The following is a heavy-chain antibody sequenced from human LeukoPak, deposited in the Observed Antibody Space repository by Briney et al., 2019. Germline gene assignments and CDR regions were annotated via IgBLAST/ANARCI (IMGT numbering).Heavy chain of an antibody. CDR3: ARVRDDYFFDY. Sequence: PSETLSLTCTVSGDSITTSGYYWSWIRRHPGAGLEWIAYIHYIGNTYYNPSLESRVTMLIDTSSNQFSLNVASVTAADTAVYFCARVRDDYFFDYWGQGILVTVSS. CDR1: GDSITTSGYY. CDR2: IHYIGNT. D-gene: IGHD3-3*01. J-gene: IGHJ4*02. V-gene: IGHV4-31*03.